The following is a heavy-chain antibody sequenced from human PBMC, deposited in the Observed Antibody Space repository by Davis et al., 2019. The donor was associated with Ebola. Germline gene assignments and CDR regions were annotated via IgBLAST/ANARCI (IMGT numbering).Heavy chain of an antibody. CDR2: NSGSGGDP. Sequence: PGGSLRLSCAGSGFTFSTYAMTWVRQAPGKGLEWVSRNSGSGGDPLYADPVKGRFTIPRDNSKNTLFLQMNSLRAEDTAVFYCASRATVKVAGANYYNAMDVWGKGTTVTVSS. CDR1: GFTFSTYA. V-gene: IGHV3-23*01. D-gene: IGHD6-19*01. CDR3: ASRATVKVAGANYYNAMDV. J-gene: IGHJ6*04.